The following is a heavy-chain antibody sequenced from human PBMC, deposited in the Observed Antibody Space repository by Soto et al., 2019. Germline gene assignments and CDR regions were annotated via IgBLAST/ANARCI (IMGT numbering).Heavy chain of an antibody. J-gene: IGHJ3*02. V-gene: IGHV3-13*01. CDR3: ARANPTTAEAFDI. D-gene: IGHD4-17*01. Sequence: EVQLVESGGGLVQPGESLRLSCAASGFTFSSYDMHWVRQATGKGLEWVSAIGTAGDTYYPGSVKGRFTISRENAKNSLYLQMNSLRAGDTAVYYCARANPTTAEAFDIWGQGTMVTVSS. CDR2: IGTAGDT. CDR1: GFTFSSYD.